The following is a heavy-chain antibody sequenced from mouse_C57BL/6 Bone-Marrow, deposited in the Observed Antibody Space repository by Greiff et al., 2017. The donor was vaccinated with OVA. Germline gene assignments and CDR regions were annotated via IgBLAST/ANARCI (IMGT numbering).Heavy chain of an antibody. CDR3: ARTYYSNLYYFDY. Sequence: VQLQQPGAELVKPGASVKLSCKASGYTFTSYWMHWVKQRPGQGLEWIGMIHPNSGSTNYNEKLKSKATLTVDKSSSTAYMQLSSLTSEDSAVYYCARTYYSNLYYFDYWGQGTTLTVSS. CDR2: IHPNSGST. J-gene: IGHJ2*01. V-gene: IGHV1-64*01. D-gene: IGHD2-5*01. CDR1: GYTFTSYW.